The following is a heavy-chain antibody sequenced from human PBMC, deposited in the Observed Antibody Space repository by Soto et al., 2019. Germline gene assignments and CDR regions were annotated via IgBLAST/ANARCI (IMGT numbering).Heavy chain of an antibody. D-gene: IGHD6-13*01. CDR2: TYYRSKWHN. V-gene: IGHV6-1*01. J-gene: IGHJ3*02. CDR3: ARDLGPRKGYSSSWYAFDI. CDR1: GDSVSSNRAA. Sequence: SPTLSLTCAISGDSVSSNRAAWNWIRQSPSRGLKWLGRTYYRSKWHNDYAVSVKSRITINPDTSKNQFSLQLNSVTPEDTAVYYCARDLGPRKGYSSSWYAFDIWGQGTMVTVSS.